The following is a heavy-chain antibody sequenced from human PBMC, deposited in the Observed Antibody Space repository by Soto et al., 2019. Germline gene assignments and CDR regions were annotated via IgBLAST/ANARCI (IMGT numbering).Heavy chain of an antibody. J-gene: IGHJ4*02. V-gene: IGHV4-39*02. Sequence: PSETLSLTCTVSGGSISSSGYYWGWIRQPPGKGLEWIGTIYYSGSTYYNPSLKSRVTISVDTSKNQFSLKLSSVTAADTAVYYCARDDVDIVATIDWGQGTLVTVSS. CDR1: GGSISSSGYY. CDR2: IYYSGST. D-gene: IGHD5-12*01. CDR3: ARDDVDIVATID.